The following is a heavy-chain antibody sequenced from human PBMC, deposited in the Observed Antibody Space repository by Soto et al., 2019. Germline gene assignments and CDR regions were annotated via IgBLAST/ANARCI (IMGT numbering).Heavy chain of an antibody. J-gene: IGHJ2*01. CDR3: ARGPPTWDWYFDL. V-gene: IGHV3-53*01. CDR2: IYSGGST. D-gene: IGHD1-26*01. Sequence: GGSLRLSCAASGFTVSSNYMSWVRQAPGKGLEWVSLIYSGGSTNYADSVKGRFTISRDNSKNTLYLQMNSLRAEDTAVYYCARGPPTWDWYFDLWGRGTLVTVSS. CDR1: GFTVSSNY.